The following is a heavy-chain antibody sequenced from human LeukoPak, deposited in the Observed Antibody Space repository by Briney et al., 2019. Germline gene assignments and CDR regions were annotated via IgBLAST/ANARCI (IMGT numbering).Heavy chain of an antibody. CDR3: AKHDGPIVVVTVKLDY. D-gene: IGHD2-21*02. J-gene: IGHJ4*02. Sequence: PGRSLRLSCVASGFTFSSYGVHWVRQAPGKGLEWVAFISSDGNKNYYEDSVKGRFTISRDNSKNTLSLQMSSLRPEDTAVYYCAKHDGPIVVVTVKLDYWGQGTLVTVSS. CDR1: GFTFSSYG. CDR2: ISSDGNKN. V-gene: IGHV3-30*18.